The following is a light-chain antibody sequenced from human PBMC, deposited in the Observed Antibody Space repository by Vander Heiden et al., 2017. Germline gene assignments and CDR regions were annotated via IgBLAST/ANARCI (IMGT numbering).Light chain of an antibody. CDR1: SSNIGSRT. CDR2: SNN. V-gene: IGLV1-44*01. CDR3: SAWDNSLNAWV. J-gene: IGLJ3*02. Sequence: QSVLTQPPSASGTPGQRVTISCSGSSSNIGSRTVHWYQHLPGTAPKLLIYSNNQRPSGVPDRISASKSGTSASLAVSGLQSEDEADYYCSAWDNSLNAWVFGGGTKLTVL.